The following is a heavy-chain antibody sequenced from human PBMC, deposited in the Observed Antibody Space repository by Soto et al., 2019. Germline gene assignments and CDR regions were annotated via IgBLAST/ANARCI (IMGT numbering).Heavy chain of an antibody. Sequence: GGSLRLSCAASGLTVSSNYMSWVRQAPGKGLEWVSVIYSGGSTYYADSVKGRFTISRDNSKNTLYLQMNSLRAEDTAVYYCAREMRTGDEVFDIWGQGTMVTVSS. V-gene: IGHV3-66*01. CDR2: IYSGGST. J-gene: IGHJ3*02. CDR3: AREMRTGDEVFDI. CDR1: GLTVSSNY. D-gene: IGHD1-1*01.